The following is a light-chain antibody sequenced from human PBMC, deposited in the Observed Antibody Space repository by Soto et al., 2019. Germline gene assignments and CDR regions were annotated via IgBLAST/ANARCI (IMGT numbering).Light chain of an antibody. J-gene: IGLJ3*02. V-gene: IGLV2-14*03. CDR1: SSDIGGYNY. CDR3: SSYTSSSTVM. CDR2: DVS. Sequence: QSALTQPASVSGSPGQSIALSCTGTSSDIGGYNYVSWYQQHPGKAPKLIIYDVSNRPSGVSNRISGSKSGNTASLTISGLQAEDEADYYCSSYTSSSTVMFGGGTKVTVL.